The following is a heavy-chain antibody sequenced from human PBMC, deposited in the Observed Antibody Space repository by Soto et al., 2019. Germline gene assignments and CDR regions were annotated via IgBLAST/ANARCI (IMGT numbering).Heavy chain of an antibody. Sequence: GGSLRLSCAASGFTFSSYGMHWVRQAPGKGLEWVAVISYDGSNKYYADSVKGRFTISRDNSKNTLYLQMNSLRAEDTAVYYCAKDPYIQLWTEPPPNWFDPWGQGTLVTVSS. CDR2: ISYDGSNK. J-gene: IGHJ5*02. V-gene: IGHV3-30*18. CDR3: AKDPYIQLWTEPPPNWFDP. D-gene: IGHD5-18*01. CDR1: GFTFSSYG.